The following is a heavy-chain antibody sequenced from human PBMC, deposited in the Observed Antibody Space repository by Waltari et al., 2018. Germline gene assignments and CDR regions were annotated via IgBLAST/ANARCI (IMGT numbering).Heavy chain of an antibody. Sequence: QVQLQQWGAGLLKPSETLSLTCAVYGGSFSGYYWSWIRQPPGKGLEWIGEINHSGSTNYNPSLKSRVTISVDTSKNQFSLKLSSVTAADTAVYYCARVRSRVGYYGSGSPGWFDPWGQGALVTVSS. D-gene: IGHD3-10*01. CDR3: ARVRSRVGYYGSGSPGWFDP. J-gene: IGHJ5*02. V-gene: IGHV4-34*01. CDR2: INHSGST. CDR1: GGSFSGYY.